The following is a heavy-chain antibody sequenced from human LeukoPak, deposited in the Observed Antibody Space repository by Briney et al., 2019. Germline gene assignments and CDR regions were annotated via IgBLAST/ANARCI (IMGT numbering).Heavy chain of an antibody. J-gene: IGHJ5*02. CDR1: GFTFSSYA. Sequence: GGSLRLSCAASGFTFSSYAMHWVRQAPGKGLEWVAIISYDGSNKYYADSVKARFTISRDNPKNTLYLQMNSLRAEDTAVYYCARDITMIVVGTRPWGQGTLVTVSS. V-gene: IGHV3-30-3*01. CDR2: ISYDGSNK. CDR3: ARDITMIVVGTRP. D-gene: IGHD3-22*01.